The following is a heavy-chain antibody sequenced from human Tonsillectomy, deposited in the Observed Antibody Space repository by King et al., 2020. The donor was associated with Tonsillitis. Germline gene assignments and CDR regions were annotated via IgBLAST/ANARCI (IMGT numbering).Heavy chain of an antibody. J-gene: IGHJ4*02. CDR1: GYSFPTYY. V-gene: IGHV5-51*01. D-gene: IGHD3-9*01. Sequence: QLVQSGAEVKKPGESLKISCKGSGYSFPTYYIAWVRQMPGKGLEWMGIIYPGDSATRYSPSFQGQVTISADKSINTAYLPWSSLKASDTAMYYCARQDDDILTGYPKYYFDYWGQGTLVTVSS. CDR2: IYPGDSAT. CDR3: ARQDDDILTGYPKYYFDY.